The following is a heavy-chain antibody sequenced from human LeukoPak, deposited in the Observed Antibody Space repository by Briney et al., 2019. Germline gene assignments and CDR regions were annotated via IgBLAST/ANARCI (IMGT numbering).Heavy chain of an antibody. CDR2: ISSSSSTI. D-gene: IGHD2/OR15-2a*01. J-gene: IGHJ6*04. CDR1: GFTFSSYA. CDR3: ASFSRDV. V-gene: IGHV3-48*04. Sequence: GGSLRLSCAASGFTFSSYAMSWVRQAPGKGLEWVSYISSSSSTIYYADSVKGRFTISRDNAKNSLYLQMNSLRAEDTAVYYCASFSRDVWGKGTTVTVSS.